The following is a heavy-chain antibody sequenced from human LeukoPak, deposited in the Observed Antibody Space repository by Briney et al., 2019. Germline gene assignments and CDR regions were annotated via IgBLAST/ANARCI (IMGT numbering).Heavy chain of an antibody. V-gene: IGHV4-34*01. CDR3: ARRNGRSGARYVDY. CDR1: GGSFSGYY. D-gene: IGHD6-19*01. CDR2: INHSGST. J-gene: IGHJ4*02. Sequence: SETLSLTCAVYGGSFSGYYWSWIRQPPGKGLEWIGEINHSGSTNYNPSLKSRVTISVDTSKNQFSLKLSSVTAAATAVYCCARRNGRSGARYVDYWGQGTLVTVSS.